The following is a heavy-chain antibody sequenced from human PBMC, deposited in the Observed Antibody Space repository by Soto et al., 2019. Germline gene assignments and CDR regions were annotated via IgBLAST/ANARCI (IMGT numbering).Heavy chain of an antibody. D-gene: IGHD3-10*01. J-gene: IGHJ5*02. CDR3: ARGGHGGRWFDP. CDR2: INHSGST. V-gene: IGHV4-34*01. Sequence: SETLYLTWAVYGGSFSGYYWSWIRQPPGKGLEWIGEINHSGSTNYNPSLKSRVTISVDTSKNQFSLKLSSVTAADTAVYYCARGGHGGRWFDPWGQGTLVTVSS. CDR1: GGSFSGYY.